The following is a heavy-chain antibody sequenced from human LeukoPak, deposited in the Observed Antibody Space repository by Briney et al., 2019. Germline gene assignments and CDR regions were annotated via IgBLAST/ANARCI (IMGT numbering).Heavy chain of an antibody. J-gene: IGHJ4*02. D-gene: IGHD3-3*01. CDR1: GFTFSSYA. CDR3: AKVKDYDFSYYFDY. CDR2: ISASGGFT. Sequence: GGSLRLSCAASGFTFSSYAMSWVRQAPGKGLEWVSGISASGGFTYYADSVKGRLTISRDNSKNTLYLQMNSLRAEDTALYYCAKVKDYDFSYYFDYWGQGTLVTVSS. V-gene: IGHV3-23*01.